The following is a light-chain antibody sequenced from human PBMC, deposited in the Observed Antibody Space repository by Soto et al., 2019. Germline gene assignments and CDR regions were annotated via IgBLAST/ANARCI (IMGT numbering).Light chain of an antibody. CDR2: NPN. V-gene: IGLV8-61*01. CDR1: SGSVSTTYY. CDR3: ALYMGRGISV. Sequence: QTVVTQEPSFSVSPGGTVTLTCGLTSGSVSTTYYPSWYQQTPGQAPRTLIYNPNTRSSGVPDRFSASILGNTAALTITGAQPDDESEYYCALYMGRGISVFGGGTKLTVL. J-gene: IGLJ2*01.